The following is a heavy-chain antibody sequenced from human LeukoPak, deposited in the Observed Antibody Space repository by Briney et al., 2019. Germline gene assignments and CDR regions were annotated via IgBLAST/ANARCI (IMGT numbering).Heavy chain of an antibody. CDR2: ISSSGSTI. V-gene: IGHV3-48*04. CDR1: GFTFSSYS. D-gene: IGHD5-18*01. Sequence: PGGSLRLSCAASGFTFSSYSMNWVRQAPGKGLEWVSYISSSGSTIYYADSVKGRFTISRDNAKNSLYLQMNSLRAEDTAVYYCASGYSYGYDAFDIWGQGTMVTVSS. J-gene: IGHJ3*02. CDR3: ASGYSYGYDAFDI.